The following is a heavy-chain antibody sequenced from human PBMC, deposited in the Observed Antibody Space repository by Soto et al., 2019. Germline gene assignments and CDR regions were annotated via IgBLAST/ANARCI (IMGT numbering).Heavy chain of an antibody. CDR1: GFTFSSYG. Sequence: PGGSLRLSCAASGFTFSSYGMHWVRQAPGKGLEWVAVISYDGSNKYYADSVKGRFTISRDNSKNTLYLQMNSLRAEDTAVYYSAKDNAAAGPTQFDYWGQGTLVTVYS. J-gene: IGHJ4*02. D-gene: IGHD6-13*01. CDR3: AKDNAAAGPTQFDY. V-gene: IGHV3-30*18. CDR2: ISYDGSNK.